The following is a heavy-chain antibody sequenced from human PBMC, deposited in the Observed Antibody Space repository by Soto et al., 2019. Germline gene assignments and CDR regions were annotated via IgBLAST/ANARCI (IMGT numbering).Heavy chain of an antibody. Sequence: SETLSLTCAVYGGSFSGYYWSWIRQPPRKGPEWIGEIHHSGSTNYNPSLKSRVTISVDTSKNQFSLKLSSVTAADTAVYYCARGRGQGDYDYIWGSYRYRDYYYYYMDVWGKGTTVTVSS. CDR2: IHHSGST. D-gene: IGHD3-16*02. CDR3: ARGRGQGDYDYIWGSYRYRDYYYYYMDV. J-gene: IGHJ6*03. CDR1: GGSFSGYY. V-gene: IGHV4-34*01.